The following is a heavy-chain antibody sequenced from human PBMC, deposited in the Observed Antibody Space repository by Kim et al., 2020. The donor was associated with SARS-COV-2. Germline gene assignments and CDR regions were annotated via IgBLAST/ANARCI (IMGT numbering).Heavy chain of an antibody. D-gene: IGHD2-2*01. Sequence: GGSLRLSCEASGFSFSTYGMRWVRQSPGRGLEWVSIICGSGGSTYYADFVKGRFRISRDDSKNTLTLQMNSLRPDDTAIYYCVKEQGGCTRVSCSSYYMDVWSRGTTVTVSS. CDR1: GFSFSTYG. V-gene: IGHV3-23*01. J-gene: IGHJ6*03. CDR3: VKEQGGCTRVSCSSYYMDV. CDR2: ICGSGGST.